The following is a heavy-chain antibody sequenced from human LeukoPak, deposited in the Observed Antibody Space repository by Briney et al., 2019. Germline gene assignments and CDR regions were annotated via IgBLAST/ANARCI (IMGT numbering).Heavy chain of an antibody. CDR2: ISGGGGST. D-gene: IGHD5-24*01. J-gene: IGHJ4*02. Sequence: PGGSLRLSCAASGFTFSTYAMSWVRQAPGKGLEWVSAISGGGGSTHYADSVKGRFTISRENAKNSLYLQMDSLRAEDTAVYYCARVKRYYFDFWGQGTLVTVSS. CDR1: GFTFSTYA. V-gene: IGHV3-23*01. CDR3: ARVKRYYFDF.